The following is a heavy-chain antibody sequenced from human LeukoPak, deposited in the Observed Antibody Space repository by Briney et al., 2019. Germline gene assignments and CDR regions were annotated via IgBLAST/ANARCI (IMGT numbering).Heavy chain of an antibody. CDR1: GGSISIYY. CDR2: IYYSGST. D-gene: IGHD6-19*01. Sequence: SETLSLTCTVSGGSISIYYWSWIRQPPGKGLEWIGYIYYSGSTNYNPSLKSRVTISVDTSKNQFSLKLSSVTAADTAVYYCARGQWLAPFDYWGQGTLVTVSS. CDR3: ARGQWLAPFDY. J-gene: IGHJ4*02. V-gene: IGHV4-59*01.